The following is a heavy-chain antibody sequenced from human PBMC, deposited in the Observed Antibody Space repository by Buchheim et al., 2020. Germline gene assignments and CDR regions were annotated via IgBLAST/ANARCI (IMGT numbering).Heavy chain of an antibody. CDR2: ISSSSSTI. CDR1: GFSFSTYS. CDR3: AREAYYYMDV. V-gene: IGHV3-48*01. Sequence: EVQLVESGGGLVQPGGSLRLSCAASGFSFSTYSMNWVRQAPGKGLERVSYISSSSSTIYYADSVKGRFTIPRDNAKKSLFLQMNSLRAEDTAVYYCAREAYYYMDVWGKGTT. J-gene: IGHJ6*03.